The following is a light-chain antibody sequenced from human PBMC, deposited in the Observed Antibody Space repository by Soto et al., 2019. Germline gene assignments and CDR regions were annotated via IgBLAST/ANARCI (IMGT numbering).Light chain of an antibody. Sequence: DIQMTQSPSTLSAYVGDRVTFTCRASQSISTWLAWYQQKPGKAPKLLIYDASSLQSDVPSRFSGSGSGTEFTLTFSALQTDDFASYYCQQYMNYATFGQGTKVEIK. J-gene: IGKJ1*01. CDR1: QSISTW. V-gene: IGKV1-5*01. CDR2: DAS. CDR3: QQYMNYAT.